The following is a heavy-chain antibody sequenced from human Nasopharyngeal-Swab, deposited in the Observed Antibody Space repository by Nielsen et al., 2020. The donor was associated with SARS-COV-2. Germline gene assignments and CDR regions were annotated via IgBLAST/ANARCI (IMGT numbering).Heavy chain of an antibody. V-gene: IGHV3-21*04. D-gene: IGHD6-19*01. J-gene: IGHJ4*02. CDR2: ISSSSSYI. CDR1: GFTFSSYS. CDR3: ATHAGYNSG. Sequence: GESLKISCAASGFTFSSYSMNWVRQAPGKGPEWVSSISSSSSYIYYADSVKGRFTISRDNSKNTLYLQMNSLRAEDTAVYYCATHAGYNSGWGQGTLVTVSS.